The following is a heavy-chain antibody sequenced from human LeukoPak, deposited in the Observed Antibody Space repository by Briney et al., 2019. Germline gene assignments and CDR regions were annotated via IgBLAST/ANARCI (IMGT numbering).Heavy chain of an antibody. CDR1: GYTFTGYY. V-gene: IGHV1-2*02. J-gene: IGHJ3*02. CDR2: INPNSGDT. CDR3: ARSREHTFDI. Sequence: ASVKDSCKASGYTFTGYYIHWVRQATAQGLECMGWINPNSGDTNYAQKFQDRVNMTRDTSISQAYMEVSRLRSDDTAVYYCARSREHTFDIWGQGTMVTVSS. D-gene: IGHD1-26*01.